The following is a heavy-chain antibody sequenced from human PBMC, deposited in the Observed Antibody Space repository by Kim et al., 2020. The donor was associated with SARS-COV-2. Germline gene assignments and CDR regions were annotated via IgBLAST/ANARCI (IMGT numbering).Heavy chain of an antibody. J-gene: IGHJ4*02. D-gene: IGHD3-10*01. CDR3: ARVGWFGELFGGFDY. Sequence: KVQGRVTITRDTSAGTAYMELGSLRSEDTAVYYCARVGWFGELFGGFDYWGQGTLVTVSS. V-gene: IGHV1-3*01.